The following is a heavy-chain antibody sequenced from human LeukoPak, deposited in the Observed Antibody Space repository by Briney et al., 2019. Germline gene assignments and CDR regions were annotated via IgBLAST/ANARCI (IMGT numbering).Heavy chain of an antibody. D-gene: IGHD2-2*01. Sequence: PGGSLRLSCEASGFTFNIHWMNWVRQAPGKGLEWLANTRPDGSEKVYVDSVRGRFTISRDNTKNSVYLQMNNLRSEDSAVYYCSGRSCFSSIYWGQGIRVTVSS. V-gene: IGHV3-7*01. J-gene: IGHJ4*02. CDR1: GFTFNIHW. CDR2: TRPDGSEK. CDR3: SGRSCFSSIY.